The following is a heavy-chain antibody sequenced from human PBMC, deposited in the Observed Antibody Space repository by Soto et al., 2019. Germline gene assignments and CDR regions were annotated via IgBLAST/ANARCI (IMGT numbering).Heavy chain of an antibody. CDR3: ARIGWLRHYFDY. J-gene: IGHJ4*02. CDR1: GGSISSSSYY. CDR2: IYYSGST. Sequence: NPSETLSLTCTVSGGSISSSSYYWGWIRQPPGKGLEWIGSIYYSGSTYYNPSLKSRVTISVDTSKNQFSLKLSSVTAADTAVYYCARIGWLRHYFDYWGQGTLVTVSS. D-gene: IGHD5-12*01. V-gene: IGHV4-39*01.